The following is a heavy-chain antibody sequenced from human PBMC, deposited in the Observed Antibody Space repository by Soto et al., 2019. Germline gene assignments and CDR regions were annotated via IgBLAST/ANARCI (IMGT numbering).Heavy chain of an antibody. V-gene: IGHV7-4-1*01. D-gene: IGHD1-26*01. J-gene: IGHJ4*02. CDR2: INPNTGNP. CDR3: ARDRAVGSFDY. Sequence: QVRLVQSGSESMQPAASVKVSCKVSGYNFNRHSIHWLRQAPGQGLEWMGWINPNTGNPTYEQGFTGRFVFSVETSVSTVYLQIFSLKADDSAVYYCARDRAVGSFDYWGQGTLVTVSS. CDR1: GYNFNRHS.